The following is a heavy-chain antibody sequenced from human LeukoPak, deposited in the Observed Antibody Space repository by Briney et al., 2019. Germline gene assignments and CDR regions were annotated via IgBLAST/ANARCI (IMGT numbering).Heavy chain of an antibody. J-gene: IGHJ4*02. CDR3: ARGGEAIMITFGEGTYFDY. CDR2: IIPTFGTA. V-gene: IGHV1-69*01. D-gene: IGHD3-16*01. CDR1: GGTFSSYA. Sequence: SVKVSCKASGGTFSSYAICWVRQAPGQRLELMGWIIPTFGTANYAQKFQGRVTITADESTSTAYMELRSLRSDDTAVYYCARGGEAIMITFGEGTYFDYWGQGTLVTVSS.